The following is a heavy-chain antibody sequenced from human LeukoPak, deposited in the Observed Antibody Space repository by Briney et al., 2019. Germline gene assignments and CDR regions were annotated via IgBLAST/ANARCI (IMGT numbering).Heavy chain of an antibody. D-gene: IGHD5-12*01. CDR2: IGPLFDTA. Sequence: GASVQVSCQASGGTFSSYAINWVRQAPGQGLEWMGGIGPLFDTANYAQKFQGRVTMTRDTSTSTVYMELSSLRSEDTAVYYCARDLGKSMVATYYFDYWGQGTLVTVSS. CDR3: ARDLGKSMVATYYFDY. V-gene: IGHV1-69*05. CDR1: GGTFSSYA. J-gene: IGHJ4*02.